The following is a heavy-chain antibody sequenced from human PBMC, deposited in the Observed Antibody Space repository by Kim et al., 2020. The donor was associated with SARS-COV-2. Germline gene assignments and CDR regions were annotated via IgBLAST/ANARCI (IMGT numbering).Heavy chain of an antibody. J-gene: IGHJ1*01. CDR2: ISSSSSYI. V-gene: IGHV3-21*01. CDR3: AGRMTTMTTVEYFQH. CDR1: GFTFSTYS. D-gene: IGHD4-17*01. Sequence: GGSLRHSCAASGFTFSTYSMNWVRQAPGKGLEWVSSISSSSSYIYYADSVKGRFTISRDNAKHSLYLQMNSLRAEDTAVYYCAGRMTTMTTVEYFQHWGQGTLVTVSS.